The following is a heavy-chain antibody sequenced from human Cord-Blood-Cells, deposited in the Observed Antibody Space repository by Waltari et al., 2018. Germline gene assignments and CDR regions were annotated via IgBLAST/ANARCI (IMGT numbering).Heavy chain of an antibody. D-gene: IGHD2-2*01. J-gene: IGHJ5*02. CDR1: GYTPNELS. CDR2: FDPEDGET. CDR3: ATEQRYCSSTSCYGWFDP. Sequence: QVQLVQSGAEVKKPGASVKVSCQVSGYTPNELSMQWVRQAPGNGLEWMGGFDPEDGETIYAQKFQGRVTMTEDTSTDTAYMELSSLRSEDTAVYYCATEQRYCSSTSCYGWFDPWGQGTLVTVSS. V-gene: IGHV1-24*01.